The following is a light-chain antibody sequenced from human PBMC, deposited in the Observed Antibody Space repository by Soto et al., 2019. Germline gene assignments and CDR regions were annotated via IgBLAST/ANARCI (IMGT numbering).Light chain of an antibody. V-gene: IGKV4-1*01. CDR2: WAS. CDR3: QQYLRPWT. Sequence: DIVMTQSPESLAVSLGERATINCKSSQGVLYSSNNKNYLAWYQQKPGQPPKLLIYWASTRESGVPDRFSGSGSGTDFTLTISSLQAEDVAVYYCQQYLRPWTFGQGTKVEIK. CDR1: QGVLYSSNNKNY. J-gene: IGKJ1*01.